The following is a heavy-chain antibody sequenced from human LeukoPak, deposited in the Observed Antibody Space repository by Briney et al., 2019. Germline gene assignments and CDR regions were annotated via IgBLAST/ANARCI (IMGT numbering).Heavy chain of an antibody. CDR3: ASSNSINLLFDY. V-gene: IGHV4-59*08. Sequence: SETLSLTCTLSGGSISSYSWSWIRQPPGKGLECIGYIYYRGSTNYNTSLKSRVTISVDTSKNRFSLKLSSVTAADTAVYYCASSNSINLLFDYRGQGTLVTVSS. J-gene: IGHJ4*02. CDR2: IYYRGST. CDR1: GGSISSYS. D-gene: IGHD1-1*01.